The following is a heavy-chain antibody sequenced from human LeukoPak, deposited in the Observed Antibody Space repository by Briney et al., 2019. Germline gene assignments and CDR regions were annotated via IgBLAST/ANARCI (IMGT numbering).Heavy chain of an antibody. V-gene: IGHV4-34*01. CDR3: ARGSLEDSSGYTFDY. Sequence: TSETLSLTCAVYGGSFSGYYWSWIRQPPGKGLEWIGEINHSGSINYNPSLKSRVTISVDTSKNQFSLKLSSVTAADTAVYYCARGSLEDSSGYTFDYWGQGTLVTVSS. CDR2: INHSGSI. J-gene: IGHJ4*02. CDR1: GGSFSGYY. D-gene: IGHD3-22*01.